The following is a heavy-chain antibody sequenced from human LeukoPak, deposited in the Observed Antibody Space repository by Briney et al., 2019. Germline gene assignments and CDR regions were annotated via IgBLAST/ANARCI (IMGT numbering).Heavy chain of an antibody. J-gene: IGHJ4*02. CDR1: GFTVSGNY. CDR3: ARSDTAMALGGY. D-gene: IGHD5-18*01. V-gene: IGHV3-66*01. Sequence: GGSLRLSCAASGFTVSGNYMSWVRQAPGRGLQWVSVIYSGGSTYYADSVKGRFTISRDNSKNTLYLQMNSLRAEDTAVYYCARSDTAMALGGYWGQGTLVTVSS. CDR2: IYSGGST.